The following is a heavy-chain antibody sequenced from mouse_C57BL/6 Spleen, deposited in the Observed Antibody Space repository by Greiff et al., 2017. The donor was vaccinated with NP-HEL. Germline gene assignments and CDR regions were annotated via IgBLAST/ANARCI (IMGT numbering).Heavy chain of an antibody. V-gene: IGHV1-20*01. CDR3: ARYEESWYFDV. D-gene: IGHD2-12*01. CDR1: GYSFTGYF. CDR2: INPYNGDT. Sequence: LQQSGPELVKPGDSVKISCKASGYSFTGYFMNWVMQSHGKSLEWIGRINPYNGDTFYNQKFKGKATLTVDKSSSTAHMELRSLTSDDSAVYYCARYEESWYFDVWGTGTTVTVSS. J-gene: IGHJ1*03.